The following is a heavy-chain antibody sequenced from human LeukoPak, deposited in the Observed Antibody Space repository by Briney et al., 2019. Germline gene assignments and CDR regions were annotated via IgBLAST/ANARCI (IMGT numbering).Heavy chain of an antibody. Sequence: ERSLRLSCAASGFTFSSYGMRWVRQAPGKGLEWVAVISYDGSNKYYADSVKGRFTISRDNSKNTLYLQMNSLRAEDTAVYYCARLPGGYSNYAHDYWGQGTLVTVSS. CDR1: GFTFSSYG. CDR2: ISYDGSNK. J-gene: IGHJ4*02. V-gene: IGHV3-30*03. CDR3: ARLPGGYSNYAHDY. D-gene: IGHD4-11*01.